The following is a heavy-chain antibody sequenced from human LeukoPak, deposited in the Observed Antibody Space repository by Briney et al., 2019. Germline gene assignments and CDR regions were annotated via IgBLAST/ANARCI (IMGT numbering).Heavy chain of an antibody. Sequence: GGSLRLSCEASGFTFSTYNMNWVRQAPGKRLEWVSSITSSSSYVFYADSVKGRFTISRDNAKNSLYLQMNSLRAEDTAVYYCAKAKDAYVDYWGQGTLVTVSS. CDR2: ITSSSSYV. CDR1: GFTFSTYN. D-gene: IGHD2-15*01. V-gene: IGHV3-21*01. CDR3: AKAKDAYVDY. J-gene: IGHJ4*02.